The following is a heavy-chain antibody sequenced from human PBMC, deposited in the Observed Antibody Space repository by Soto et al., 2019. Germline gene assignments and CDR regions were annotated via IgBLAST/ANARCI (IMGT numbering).Heavy chain of an antibody. J-gene: IGHJ4*02. Sequence: QVQLQESGPGLVKPSGTLSLTCAVSGGSISSNNWWSWVRQPPGKGLEWIGEIFHSGSTHYSPSLKSQVTISVDKSKNQFSLKLTSVTAADTAVYYCARVYSGSYSDYWGQGTLVTVSS. V-gene: IGHV4-4*02. CDR2: IFHSGST. CDR1: GGSISSNNW. D-gene: IGHD1-26*01. CDR3: ARVYSGSYSDY.